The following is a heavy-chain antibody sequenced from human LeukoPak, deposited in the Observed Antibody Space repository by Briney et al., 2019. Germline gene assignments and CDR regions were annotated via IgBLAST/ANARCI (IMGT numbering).Heavy chain of an antibody. Sequence: SGGSLRLSCAASGFTVSSNYMSWVRQAPGKGLEWVSVIYSGGSTYYADSVKGRFTISRDNSKNTLYLQMNSLRVEDTAIYYCAKGGRECSSTTCYTLYNWFDPWGQGTLVTVSS. CDR1: GFTVSSNY. D-gene: IGHD2-2*02. CDR2: IYSGGST. CDR3: AKGGRECSSTTCYTLYNWFDP. J-gene: IGHJ5*02. V-gene: IGHV3-53*01.